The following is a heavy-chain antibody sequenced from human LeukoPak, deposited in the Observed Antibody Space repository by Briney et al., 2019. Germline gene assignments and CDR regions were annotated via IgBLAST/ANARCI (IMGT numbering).Heavy chain of an antibody. V-gene: IGHV4-39*01. Sequence: SETLSLTCTVSGGSISSSSYSWGWIRQPPGKGLEWIGSIYYSGSTYYNPSLKSRVTISVDTSKNQFPLKLSSVTAADTAVSXXXXXFVKRWELLADYWGQGTLVTVSS. CDR2: IYYSGST. J-gene: IGHJ4*02. CDR3: XXXFVKRWELLADY. D-gene: IGHD1-26*01. CDR1: GGSISSSSYS.